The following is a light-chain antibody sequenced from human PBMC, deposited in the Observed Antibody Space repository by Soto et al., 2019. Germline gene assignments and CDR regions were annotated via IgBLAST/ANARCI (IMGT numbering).Light chain of an antibody. V-gene: IGKV1-27*01. Sequence: DVRMTQSPSSLSASVGDRVTITCRASQAIANYLAWYQQKPGKVPELLIYDASTLHSGVPSRFSGSASGTEFTLTISSLQPEDVATYYCQQYHSLPFTFGPGTKLDIK. CDR2: DAS. CDR1: QAIANY. J-gene: IGKJ3*01. CDR3: QQYHSLPFT.